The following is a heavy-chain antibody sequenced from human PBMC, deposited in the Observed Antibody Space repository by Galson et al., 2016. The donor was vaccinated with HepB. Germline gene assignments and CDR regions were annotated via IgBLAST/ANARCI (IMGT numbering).Heavy chain of an antibody. V-gene: IGHV3-30*04. J-gene: IGHJ3*02. Sequence: SLRLSCAASDFTFSTYAMHWVRQSPGKGLEWVAVISYDESNTYYADSVKGRFTISRNNSKNTLYLQMNSLRAEDTAVYYCAREIGGSYFDAFDIWGQGTMVTVSS. D-gene: IGHD1-26*01. CDR3: AREIGGSYFDAFDI. CDR2: ISYDESNT. CDR1: DFTFSTYA.